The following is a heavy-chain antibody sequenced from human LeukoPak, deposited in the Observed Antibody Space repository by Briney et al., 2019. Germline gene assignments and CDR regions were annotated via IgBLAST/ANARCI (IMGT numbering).Heavy chain of an antibody. Sequence: PGGSLRLSCAASGFTFSSYWMHWVRQAPGKGLEWVSRINSDGSSTSYADSVKGRFTISRDNAKNTLYLQMNSLRAEDTAVYYCATFMAARPDAFDIWGQGTMVTVSS. CDR2: INSDGSST. D-gene: IGHD6-6*01. CDR3: ATFMAARPDAFDI. V-gene: IGHV3-74*01. CDR1: GFTFSSYW. J-gene: IGHJ3*02.